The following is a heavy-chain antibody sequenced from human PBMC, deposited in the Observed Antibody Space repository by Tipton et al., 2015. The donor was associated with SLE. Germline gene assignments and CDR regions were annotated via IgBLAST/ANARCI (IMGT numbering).Heavy chain of an antibody. D-gene: IGHD6-19*01. V-gene: IGHV4-59*01. CDR3: ARDYSGGNFWFDS. CDR2: VYYSGTA. Sequence: TLSLTCAVSGASINNYWWNWIRQPPGKGPEWIGWVYYSGTANYNPSLKSRVTISVDTSKNQFSLKLTSVTAADTAVYYCARDYSGGNFWFDSWSQGTLVTVSS. J-gene: IGHJ5*01. CDR1: GASINNYW.